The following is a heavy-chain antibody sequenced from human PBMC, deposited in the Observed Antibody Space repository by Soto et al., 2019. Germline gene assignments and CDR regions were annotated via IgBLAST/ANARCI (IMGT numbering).Heavy chain of an antibody. D-gene: IGHD3-22*01. V-gene: IGHV1-69*01. CDR3: ARDEYYYDSSGYYHE. CDR1: GGTFSSYA. Sequence: QVQLVQSGAEVKKPGSSVKVSCKASGGTFSSYAISWVRQAPGQGLEWMGGIIPIFGTANYAQKFHGRVTIAADDSTSTAYMELSSLRSEDTVVYYCARDEYYYDSSGYYHEWGQGTLVTVSS. J-gene: IGHJ4*02. CDR2: IIPIFGTA.